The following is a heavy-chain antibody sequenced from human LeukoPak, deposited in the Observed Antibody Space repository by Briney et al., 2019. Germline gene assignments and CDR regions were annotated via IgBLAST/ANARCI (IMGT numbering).Heavy chain of an antibody. V-gene: IGHV3-23*01. CDR3: AKGKAFGEFDY. D-gene: IGHD3-10*01. Sequence: GGSLRLSCAASGFTFSSYAMTWVRQAPGKGLEWVSGIRGSGASTYYADSVKGRFTISRDNSKNTMYLQMNSLRADDTAIYYCAKGKAFGEFDYWGQGTLVTVSS. J-gene: IGHJ4*02. CDR2: IRGSGAST. CDR1: GFTFSSYA.